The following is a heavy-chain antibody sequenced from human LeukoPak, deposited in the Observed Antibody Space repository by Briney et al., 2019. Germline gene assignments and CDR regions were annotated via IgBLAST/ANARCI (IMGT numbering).Heavy chain of an antibody. D-gene: IGHD1-14*01. CDR3: TTYNDRDAFDI. CDR1: GFTFITYW. V-gene: IGHV3-15*01. CDR2: IKSKTDGGTT. J-gene: IGHJ3*02. Sequence: GESLRLSCAASGFTFITYWMSWVRQAPGKGLEWVGRIKSKTDGGTTDYAAPVKGRFTISRDDSKNTLYLQMNSLKTENTAVYYCTTYNDRDAFDIWGQGTMVTVSP.